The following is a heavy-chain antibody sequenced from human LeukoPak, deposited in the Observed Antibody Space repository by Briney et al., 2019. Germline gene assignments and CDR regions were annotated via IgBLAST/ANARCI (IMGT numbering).Heavy chain of an antibody. D-gene: IGHD2-2*01. V-gene: IGHV4-34*01. Sequence: SETLSLTCAVYGGSFSPYYWNWIRQPPGRGLEWIAEINPDGNTNSNPSLKSRVTMSVDTSKNQFTLNLTSVTAADTAVYYCAKSARYCSTTSCFHRTWFDPWGQGTLVTVSS. CDR3: AKSARYCSTTSCFHRTWFDP. J-gene: IGHJ5*02. CDR2: INPDGNT. CDR1: GGSFSPYY.